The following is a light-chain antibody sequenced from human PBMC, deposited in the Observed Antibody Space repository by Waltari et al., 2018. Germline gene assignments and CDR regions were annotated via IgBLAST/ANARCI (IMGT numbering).Light chain of an antibody. Sequence: SSELTQDPAVSVALGQTVRITCQGDSLRSYYASWYQQRPGQAPVLVIYGKTNRPSGIPDRFSGSSSGNTASLTITGAQAEDEADYYCNSRDSSGVVFGGGTQLTVL. CDR3: NSRDSSGVV. V-gene: IGLV3-19*01. CDR2: GKT. J-gene: IGLJ2*01. CDR1: SLRSYY.